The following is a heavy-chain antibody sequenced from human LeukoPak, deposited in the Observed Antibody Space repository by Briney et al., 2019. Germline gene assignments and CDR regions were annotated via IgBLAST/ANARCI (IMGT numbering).Heavy chain of an antibody. Sequence: PSETLSLTCTVSRGSISSSSYYWGWLRQPPGKGLECIATVYYSGSTYYNPSLRSRVTISVDTSKNQFSLKLSSVTAADTAVYDCARDTGGYSSFDYWGQRTLVTVSS. CDR1: RGSISSSSYY. J-gene: IGHJ4*02. V-gene: IGHV4-39*01. CDR3: ARDTGGYSSFDY. CDR2: VYYSGST. D-gene: IGHD2-8*02.